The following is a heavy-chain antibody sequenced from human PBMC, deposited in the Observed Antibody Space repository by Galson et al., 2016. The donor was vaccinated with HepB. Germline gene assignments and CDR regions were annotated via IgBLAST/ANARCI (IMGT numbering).Heavy chain of an antibody. CDR2: IKQDGSEE. CDR1: GFTFSSYW. J-gene: IGHJ4*02. D-gene: IGHD3-10*01. Sequence: SLRLSCAASGFTFSSYWMSWVRQAPGKGLEWLANIKQDGSEEYYVDSVKGRFTISRDNAKNSMYLQMNSLRAEDTAVYYCARKGGIYSPWGYWGQGTLVTVSS. V-gene: IGHV3-7*05. CDR3: ARKGGIYSPWGY.